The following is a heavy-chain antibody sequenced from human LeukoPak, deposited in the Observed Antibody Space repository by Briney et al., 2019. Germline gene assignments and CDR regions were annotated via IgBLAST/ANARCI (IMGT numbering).Heavy chain of an antibody. CDR2: INHSGST. CDR3: ANTAIAVAGTAFDI. Sequence: SETLSLTCAVYGGSFSGYYWSWIRQPPGKGLEWIGEINHSGSTNYNPSLKSRVTISVDTSKNQFSLKLSSVTAADTAVYYCANTAIAVAGTAFDIWGQGTMVTVSS. J-gene: IGHJ3*02. CDR1: GGSFSGYY. V-gene: IGHV4-34*01. D-gene: IGHD6-19*01.